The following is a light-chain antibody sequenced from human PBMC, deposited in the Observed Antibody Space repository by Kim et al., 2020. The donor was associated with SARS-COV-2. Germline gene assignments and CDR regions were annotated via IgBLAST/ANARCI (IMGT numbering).Light chain of an antibody. CDR2: KAS. CDR3: QQYYISPYT. CDR1: ESFSSW. Sequence: DIQMTQSPSTLSASVGDRVTITCRASESFSSWLAWYQQKPGKAPNLLIYKASNLESGVPSRFSGSESGTEFTLTISSLQPDDFETYYCQQYYISPYTFGQGTKLEI. V-gene: IGKV1-5*03. J-gene: IGKJ2*01.